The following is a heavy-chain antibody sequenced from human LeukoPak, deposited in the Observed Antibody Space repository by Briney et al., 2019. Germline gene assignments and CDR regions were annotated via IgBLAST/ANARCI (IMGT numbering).Heavy chain of an antibody. D-gene: IGHD6-13*01. J-gene: IGHJ6*03. CDR3: AKDGGSSSWFDYYYYYCMDV. V-gene: IGHV3-23*01. CDR1: GFTFSSYA. CDR2: ISGSGGST. Sequence: PGGSLRLSCAASGFTFSSYAMSWVRQAPGKGLEWVSAISGSGGSTYYADSVKGRFTISRDNSKNTLYLQMNSLRAEDTAVYYCAKDGGSSSWFDYYYYYCMDVWGKGTTVTVSS.